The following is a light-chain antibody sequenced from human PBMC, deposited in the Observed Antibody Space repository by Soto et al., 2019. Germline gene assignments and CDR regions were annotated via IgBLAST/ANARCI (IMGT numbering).Light chain of an antibody. CDR3: QQYGRSFT. V-gene: IGKV3-20*01. Sequence: EIELTQSPGSLSLSPGERATLSCRASQSVSNTYVAWYQQKPGLAPRLLIDDTTIRATGIPDRFSGSGYTTVFTPTTSSLQPEDFVLYDCQQYGRSFTFGPGTKVDIK. J-gene: IGKJ3*01. CDR2: DTT. CDR1: QSVSNTY.